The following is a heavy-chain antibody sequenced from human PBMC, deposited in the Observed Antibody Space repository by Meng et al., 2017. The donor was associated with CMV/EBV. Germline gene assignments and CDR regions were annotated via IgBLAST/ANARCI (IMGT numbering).Heavy chain of an antibody. J-gene: IGHJ4*02. CDR1: GFTFSSYW. V-gene: IGHV3-7*01. Sequence: GESLKISCAASGFTFSSYWMSWVRQAPGKGLEWVANIKQDGSEKYYVDSVKGRFTISRDNYRHMLYLQMNNLRAEDTAVYYCAKAPYSGGFDSWGQGTLVTVSS. CDR2: IKQDGSEK. CDR3: AKAPYSGGFDS. D-gene: IGHD3-10*01.